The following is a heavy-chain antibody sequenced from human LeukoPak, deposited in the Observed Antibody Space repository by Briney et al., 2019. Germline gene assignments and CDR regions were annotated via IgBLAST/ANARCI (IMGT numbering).Heavy chain of an antibody. CDR1: GYTLTELS. D-gene: IGHD6-19*01. CDR3: ATHIAVAAMHHDY. J-gene: IGHJ4*02. V-gene: IGHV1-24*01. CDR2: FDPEDGET. Sequence: ASVKVSCKVSGYTLTELSMHWVRPAPGKGLEWMGGFDPEDGETIYAQKFQGRVTMTEDTSTDTAYMELSSLRSEDTAVYYCATHIAVAAMHHDYWGQGTLVTVSS.